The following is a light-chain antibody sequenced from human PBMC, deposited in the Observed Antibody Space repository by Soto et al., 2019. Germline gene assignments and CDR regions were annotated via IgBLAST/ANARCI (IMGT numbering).Light chain of an antibody. CDR2: GAS. V-gene: IGKV3-20*01. CDR3: QQYGSSPTWT. Sequence: EIVLTQSPGTLSLSPGERATLSWRASQSVSSSYLAWYQQKPGQAPRLLIYGASSRATGIPDRFSGSGSGTDFTLTISRLEPEDFAVYYCQQYGSSPTWTFGQGTKV. J-gene: IGKJ1*01. CDR1: QSVSSSY.